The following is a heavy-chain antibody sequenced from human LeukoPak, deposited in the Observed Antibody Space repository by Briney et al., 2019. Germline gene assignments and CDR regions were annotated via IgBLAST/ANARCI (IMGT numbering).Heavy chain of an antibody. V-gene: IGHV4-34*01. D-gene: IGHD6-19*01. CDR2: INHSGST. Sequence: SETLSLTCAVYGGSFSGYYWSWLRQPPGKGLEWIGEINHSGSTNYNPSLKSRVTISVDTSKNQFSLKLSSVTAADTAVYYCAREGYSSGWYRYWGQGTLVTVSS. J-gene: IGHJ4*02. CDR3: AREGYSSGWYRY. CDR1: GGSFSGYY.